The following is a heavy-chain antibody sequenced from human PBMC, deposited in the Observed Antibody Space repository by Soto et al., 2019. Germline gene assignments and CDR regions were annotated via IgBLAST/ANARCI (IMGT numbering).Heavy chain of an antibody. Sequence: GGSLRLSCAASGFTFSSYAMSWVRQAPGKGLEWVSAISGSGGSTYYADSVKGRFTISRDNSKNTLYLQMNSLRAEDTAVYYCAKYASVDSNDFWSGYFDYWGQGTLVTVSS. CDR2: ISGSGGST. CDR3: AKYASVDSNDFWSGYFDY. D-gene: IGHD3-3*01. CDR1: GFTFSSYA. V-gene: IGHV3-23*01. J-gene: IGHJ4*02.